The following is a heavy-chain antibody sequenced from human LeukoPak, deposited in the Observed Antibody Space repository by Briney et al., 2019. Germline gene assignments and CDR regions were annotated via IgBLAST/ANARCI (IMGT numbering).Heavy chain of an antibody. J-gene: IGHJ3*01. CDR1: RGSISISNSY. CDR2: IYYSGTT. V-gene: IGHV4-39*07. Sequence: PSETLSLICSVSRGSISISNSYWGWLRHPPGKGLEWIGNIYYSGTTYYNPSLPSLKRRATILIDTSKNHFSLRLRSVTAADTAVYYCASLRKRGGAFDLWGQGTVVTVSS. CDR3: ASLRKRGGAFDL.